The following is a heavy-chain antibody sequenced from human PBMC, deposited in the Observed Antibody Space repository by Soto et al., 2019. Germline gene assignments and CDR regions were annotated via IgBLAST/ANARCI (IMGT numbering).Heavy chain of an antibody. CDR3: ARRGGVTISSPGFDY. CDR1: GFTFTTYG. CDR2: IWYDGSNR. D-gene: IGHD4-17*01. Sequence: QQRGSLRLSCAVSGFTFTTYGMHWVRQSPGKGLEWVAVIWYDGSNRFYADSVNGRFTISRDDSKNTLYLQMNSLTAEDTAVYYCARRGGVTISSPGFDYWGQGTLVTVSS. V-gene: IGHV3-33*01. J-gene: IGHJ4*02.